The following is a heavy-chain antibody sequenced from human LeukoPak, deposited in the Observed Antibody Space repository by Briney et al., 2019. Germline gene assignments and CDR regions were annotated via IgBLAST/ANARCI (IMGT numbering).Heavy chain of an antibody. J-gene: IGHJ4*02. Sequence: GGSLRLSCAASGFTFSRCAMHWVRQAPGKGLEWVAVTSYTGSNKYYADSVQGRFTISRDNSKSTLYLEMNSLRPEDTAVYYCAKEYGTGWYYFDYWGQGTLVTVSS. V-gene: IGHV3-30*18. CDR1: GFTFSRCA. CDR2: TSYTGSNK. CDR3: AKEYGTGWYYFDY. D-gene: IGHD6-19*01.